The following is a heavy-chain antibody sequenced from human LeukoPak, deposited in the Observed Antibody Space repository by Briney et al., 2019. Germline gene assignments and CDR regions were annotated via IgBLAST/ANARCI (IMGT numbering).Heavy chain of an antibody. CDR1: GYTLTELS. D-gene: IGHD3-10*01. V-gene: IGHV1-18*01. CDR2: ISAYNGNT. CDR3: ARGTYYDY. J-gene: IGHJ4*02. Sequence: ASVKVSCKVSGYTLTELSMHWVRQAPGQGLEWMGWISAYNGNTNYAQKLQGRVTMTTDTSTNTAYKELRSLRSDDTAVYYCARGTYYDYWGQGTLVTVSS.